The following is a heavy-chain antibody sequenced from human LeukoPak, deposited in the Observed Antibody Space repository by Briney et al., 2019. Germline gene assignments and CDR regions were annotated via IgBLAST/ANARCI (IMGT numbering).Heavy chain of an antibody. CDR2: INWNGGST. V-gene: IGHV3-20*04. Sequence: GRSLRLSCAASGFTFDDYGMSWVRQAPGKGLEWVSGINWNGGSTGYADSVKGRFTISRDNAKNSLYLQMNSLRAEDTALYYCARDQMITFGGVIVAFDYWGQGTLVTVSS. J-gene: IGHJ4*02. CDR3: ARDQMITFGGVIVAFDY. D-gene: IGHD3-16*02. CDR1: GFTFDDYG.